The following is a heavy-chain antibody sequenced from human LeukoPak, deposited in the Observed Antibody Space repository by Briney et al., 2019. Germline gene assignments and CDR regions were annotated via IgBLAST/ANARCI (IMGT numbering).Heavy chain of an antibody. V-gene: IGHV4-39*01. Sequence: SETLSLTCTVSCGSFSSSSYYWGWIRQPPGKGLEWIGSIYYSGDTYYNPSLKSRRVTISVDTSKNQFSLRLSSVTAADTAVYYCARHQWHYYYYMGVWGKGSTVTVSS. CDR1: CGSFSSSSYY. D-gene: IGHD6-19*01. CDR3: ARHQWHYYYYMGV. CDR2: IYYSGDT. J-gene: IGHJ6*03.